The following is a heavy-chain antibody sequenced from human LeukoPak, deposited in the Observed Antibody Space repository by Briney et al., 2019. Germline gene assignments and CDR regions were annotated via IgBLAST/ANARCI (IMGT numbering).Heavy chain of an antibody. D-gene: IGHD3-22*01. Sequence: PSETLSLTCAVYGGSFSGYYWSWIRQPPGKGLEWIGEINHSGSTNYNPSLKGRVTISVDTSKNQFSLKLSSVTAADTAVYYCARRPYYYDSGGYYWGQGTLVTVSS. CDR1: GGSFSGYY. V-gene: IGHV4-34*01. J-gene: IGHJ4*02. CDR2: INHSGST. CDR3: ARRPYYYDSGGYY.